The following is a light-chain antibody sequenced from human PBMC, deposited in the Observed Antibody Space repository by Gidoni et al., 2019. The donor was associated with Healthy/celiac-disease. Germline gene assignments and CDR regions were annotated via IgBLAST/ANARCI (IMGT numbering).Light chain of an antibody. CDR1: QSVSSY. CDR2: DAS. V-gene: IGKV3-11*01. Sequence: EIVLTQSPATLSSSPGERATLSCRASQSVSSYLAWYQQKPGQAPRLLIYDASNRATGIPARFSGSGSGTDFTLTISSLEPEDFAVYYCQQRSNWPELTFGGGTKVEIK. J-gene: IGKJ4*01. CDR3: QQRSNWPELT.